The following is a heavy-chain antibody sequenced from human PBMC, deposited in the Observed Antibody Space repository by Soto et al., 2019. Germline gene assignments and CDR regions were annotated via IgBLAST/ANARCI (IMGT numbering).Heavy chain of an antibody. CDR3: AREGEGYNWHI. CDR2: IIPIFGTA. V-gene: IGHV1-69*01. D-gene: IGHD5-12*01. J-gene: IGHJ3*02. CDR1: GGTFSSYA. Sequence: QVQLVQSGAEVKKPGSSVKVSCKASGGTFSSYAISWVRQAPGQGLELMGVIIPIFGTANYAQKFQGRVTITADESASTAYMELSSLRSEDKAGYYCAREGEGYNWHIWVQGTMVTVSS.